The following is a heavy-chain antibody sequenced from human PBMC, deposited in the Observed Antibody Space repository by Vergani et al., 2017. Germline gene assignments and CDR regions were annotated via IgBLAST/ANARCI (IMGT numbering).Heavy chain of an antibody. CDR3: AKVTYDSPAHYYYYYGMDV. CDR2: ISAYNGNT. J-gene: IGHJ6*02. V-gene: IGHV1-18*04. Sequence: QVQLVQSGAEVKKPGASVKVSCKASGYTFTSYGISWVRQAPGQGLEWMGWISAYNGNTNYAQKLQGRVTMTTDTSTSTAYMELRSLRSDDTAVYYCAKVTYDSPAHYYYYYGMDVWGQGTTVTVSS. CDR1: GYTFTSYG. D-gene: IGHD5-12*01.